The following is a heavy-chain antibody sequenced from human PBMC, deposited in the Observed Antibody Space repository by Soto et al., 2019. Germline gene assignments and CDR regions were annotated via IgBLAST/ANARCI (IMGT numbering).Heavy chain of an antibody. V-gene: IGHV1-2*02. CDR3: ARDVNPYYGPGSLHGYFAY. D-gene: IGHD3-10*01. CDR2: TNPNKGST. CDR1: GYTFIVHY. Sequence: ASVKVSCKASGYTFIVHYIHWTRQAPGKGLEWIGWTNPNKGSTKYAQKFQGRVTMTRDTSITTVYVELSSLRSDDTAVYFCARDVNPYYGPGSLHGYFAYWGQGTLVTVSS. J-gene: IGHJ4*02.